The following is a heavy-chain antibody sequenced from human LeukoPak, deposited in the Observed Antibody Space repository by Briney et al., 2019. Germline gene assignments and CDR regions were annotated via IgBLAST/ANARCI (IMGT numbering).Heavy chain of an antibody. CDR1: GGSFSGYY. CDR2: IYTSGST. J-gene: IGHJ4*02. CDR3: ARSKAHYGDYMDY. Sequence: PSETLSLTCAVYGGSFSGYYWSWIRQPAGKGLEWIGRIYTSGSTNYNPSLKSRVTMSVDTSKNQFSLKLSSVTAADTAVYYCARSKAHYGDYMDYWGQGTLVTVSS. D-gene: IGHD4-17*01. V-gene: IGHV4-59*10.